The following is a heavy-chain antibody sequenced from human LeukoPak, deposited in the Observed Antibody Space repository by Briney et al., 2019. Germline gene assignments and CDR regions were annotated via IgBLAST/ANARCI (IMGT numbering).Heavy chain of an antibody. V-gene: IGHV3-21*01. CDR3: ARGFSGSCRWLGRQFDY. CDR2: ISSSSTYV. J-gene: IGHJ4*02. Sequence: PGGSLRLSCAASGFTFSDYSMNWVRQRPGKGLEWVSSISSSSTYVYYADSVKGRFTISGDSAKNSLYLQMNSLRAEDTAVYYCARGFSGSCRWLGRQFDYWGQGTLVTVSS. CDR1: GFTFSDYS. D-gene: IGHD6-6*01.